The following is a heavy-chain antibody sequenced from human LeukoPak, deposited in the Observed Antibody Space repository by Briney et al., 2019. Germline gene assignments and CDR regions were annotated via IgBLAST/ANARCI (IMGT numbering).Heavy chain of an antibody. CDR2: IYYSGST. D-gene: IGHD5-18*01. Sequence: SETLSLTCTVSGGSISSSSYYWGWIRQPPVRGRVWIWSIYYSGSTYYNPSLKSRVTISVDTSKTQFSLKLSSVTAADTAVYYCARDSDTAMVYYYYMDVWGKGTTVTVSS. J-gene: IGHJ6*03. CDR1: GGSISSSSYY. CDR3: ARDSDTAMVYYYYMDV. V-gene: IGHV4-39*07.